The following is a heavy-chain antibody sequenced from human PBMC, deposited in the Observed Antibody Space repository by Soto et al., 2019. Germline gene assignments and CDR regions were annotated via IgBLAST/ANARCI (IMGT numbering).Heavy chain of an antibody. CDR2: IIPLLDTT. Sequence: QEQLVQSGAEVKKPGSSVKVSCKASGGTLTNSAFNWVLQAPGQVREWMGGIIPLLDTTNSAQNFQGRVTSTADDSTSTAYMELSGLRSEDTAAYYCARYSAGSFWNYAMDVWGQGTTVTVSS. CDR3: ARYSAGSFWNYAMDV. J-gene: IGHJ6*02. D-gene: IGHD6-13*01. CDR1: GGTLTNSA. V-gene: IGHV1-69*01.